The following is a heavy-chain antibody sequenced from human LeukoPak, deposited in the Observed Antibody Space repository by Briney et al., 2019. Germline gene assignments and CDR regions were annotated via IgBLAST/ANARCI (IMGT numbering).Heavy chain of an antibody. CDR2: IYYSGST. D-gene: IGHD3-16*01. J-gene: IGHJ3*02. V-gene: IGHV4-30-4*01. CDR1: GGSISSGDYY. CDR3: ATAKWGDHAFDI. Sequence: SQTLSLTCTVSGGSISSGDYYWSWIRQPPGKGLEWIGYIYYSGSTYYNPSLKSRVTISVDTSKNQFSLKLSSVTVADTAVYYCATAKWGDHAFDIWGQGTMVTVSS.